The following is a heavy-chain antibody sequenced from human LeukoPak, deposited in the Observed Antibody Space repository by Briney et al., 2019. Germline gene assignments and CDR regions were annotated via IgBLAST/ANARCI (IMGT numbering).Heavy chain of an antibody. CDR2: IRFDGSKK. CDR1: GFTFSNYG. V-gene: IGHV3-30*02. D-gene: IGHD3-16*01. J-gene: IGHJ4*02. Sequence: GGSLRLSCAASGFTFSNYGMHWVRQAPGKGLEWVAFIRFDGSKKDYADSVKGRFTISRDNSQSTLYLQMNSLRPDDTAVYYCARGTMNLGFFDYWGQGTLVTVSS. CDR3: ARGTMNLGFFDY.